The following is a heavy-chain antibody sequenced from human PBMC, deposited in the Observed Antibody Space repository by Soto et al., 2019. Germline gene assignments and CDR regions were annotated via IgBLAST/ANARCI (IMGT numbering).Heavy chain of an antibody. CDR1: GFIFSSHG. V-gene: IGHV3-48*02. CDR2: ISSTSTI. J-gene: IGHJ4*02. CDR3: ARRYCSGGSCFFDS. D-gene: IGHD2-15*01. Sequence: SGGSLRLSCAASGFIFSSHGMNWVRQAPGKGLECVSYISSTSTIYYADSVKGRFTISRDNAKNSLYLQMNSLRDEDTAVYYCARRYCSGGSCFFDSWGQGTLVTVSS.